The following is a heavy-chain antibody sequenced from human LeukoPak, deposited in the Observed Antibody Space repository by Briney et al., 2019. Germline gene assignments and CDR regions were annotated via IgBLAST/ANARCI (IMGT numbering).Heavy chain of an antibody. V-gene: IGHV4-4*09. Sequence: PSETLSLTCTVSGSISSYYWSWIRPPPGKGLEWIGYIYTSGSTNYNPSLKSRVTISVDTSKNQFSLDLSSVTAADTAVYYCARQKCTSTSCLTKNAFDIWGQGTMVTVSS. CDR1: GSISSYY. CDR3: ARQKCTSTSCLTKNAFDI. J-gene: IGHJ3*02. CDR2: IYTSGST. D-gene: IGHD2-2*01.